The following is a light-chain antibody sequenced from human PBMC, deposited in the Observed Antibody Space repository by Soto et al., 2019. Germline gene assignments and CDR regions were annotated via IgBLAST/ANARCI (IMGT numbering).Light chain of an antibody. CDR2: DVS. J-gene: IGLJ2*01. Sequence: QSALTQPRSASGSPGQSITISCTGTSSDVGGYNYVSWYQQHPAKAPKLIIFDVSKRPSGVPNRFSGSKSGNTASLTISGLRAEDEADYYCATWDDSVNGVAFGGGTKLTVL. V-gene: IGLV2-11*01. CDR1: SSDVGGYNY. CDR3: ATWDDSVNGVA.